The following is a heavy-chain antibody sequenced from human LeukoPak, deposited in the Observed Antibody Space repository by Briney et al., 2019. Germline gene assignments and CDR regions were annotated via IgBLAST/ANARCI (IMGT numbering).Heavy chain of an antibody. V-gene: IGHV4-61*01. CDR1: GGSVSSGSYY. Sequence: PSETLSLTCTVSGGSVSSGSYYWSWIRQPPGKGLEWIGYIYYSGSTNYNPSLKSRVTISVDTSKNQFSPKLSSVTAADTAVYYCAGGDYNAFDIWGQGTMVTVSS. CDR2: IYYSGST. D-gene: IGHD4-11*01. CDR3: AGGDYNAFDI. J-gene: IGHJ3*02.